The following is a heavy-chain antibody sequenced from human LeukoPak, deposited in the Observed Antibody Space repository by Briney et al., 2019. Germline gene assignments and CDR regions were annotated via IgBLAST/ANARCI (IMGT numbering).Heavy chain of an antibody. D-gene: IGHD1-26*01. J-gene: IGHJ3*02. Sequence: GGSLRLSCAASGFTFSSYEMNWVRQAPGKGLEWVSYISSSGSTIYYADSVKGRFTISRDNAKNSLYLQMNSLRAEDTAVYYCATSHSGRLTGIGAFDIWGQGTMVTVSS. V-gene: IGHV3-48*03. CDR2: ISSSGSTI. CDR1: GFTFSSYE. CDR3: ATSHSGRLTGIGAFDI.